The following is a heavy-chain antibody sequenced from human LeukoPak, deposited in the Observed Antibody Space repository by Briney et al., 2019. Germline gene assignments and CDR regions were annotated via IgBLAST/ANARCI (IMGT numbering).Heavy chain of an antibody. V-gene: IGHV4-34*01. D-gene: IGHD5-18*01. CDR2: INHSGST. Sequence: GTLRLSCAASDFTFSSSGMTWVRQAPGKGLEWIGEINHSGSTNYNPSLKSRVTISVDTSKNQFSLKLSSVTAADTAVYYCARRKYSYGHCFDYWGQGTLVTVSP. J-gene: IGHJ4*02. CDR1: DFTFSSSG. CDR3: ARRKYSYGHCFDY.